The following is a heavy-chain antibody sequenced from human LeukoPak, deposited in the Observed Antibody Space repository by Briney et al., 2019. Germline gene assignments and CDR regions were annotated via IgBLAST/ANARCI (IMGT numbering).Heavy chain of an antibody. V-gene: IGHV4-31*03. CDR2: IYYSGST. Sequence: SETLSLTCTVSGGSISSSNYYWGWIRQPPGKGLEWIGYIYYSGSTYYNPSLKSRVTISVDTSKNQFSLKLSSVTAADTAVYYCARGDYYDSSPSWFDPWGQGTLVTVSS. D-gene: IGHD3-22*01. J-gene: IGHJ5*02. CDR3: ARGDYYDSSPSWFDP. CDR1: GGSISSSNYY.